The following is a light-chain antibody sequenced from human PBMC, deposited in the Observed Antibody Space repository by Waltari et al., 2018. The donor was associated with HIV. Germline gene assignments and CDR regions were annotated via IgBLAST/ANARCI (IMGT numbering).Light chain of an antibody. CDR2: GNT. V-gene: IGLV1-51*01. Sequence: QSVLTQPPSVSAAPGQKVTISCSGSSSNIWRNYVSWYQQLPGAAPKLLIYGNTERHSGIPDRFSGSKSGTSATLGSTGLQTGDEADYYCGTWDSSLGGWVFGGGTKLAVL. J-gene: IGLJ3*02. CDR3: GTWDSSLGGWV. CDR1: SSNIWRNY.